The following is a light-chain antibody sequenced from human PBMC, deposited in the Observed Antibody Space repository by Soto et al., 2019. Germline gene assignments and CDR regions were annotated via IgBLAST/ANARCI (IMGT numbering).Light chain of an antibody. CDR1: QGISSA. J-gene: IGKJ1*01. CDR3: QQFNTSPWT. Sequence: AIQLTQSPSSLSASVGDRVTITCRASQGISSALAWYQQKPGKAPKLLIYDASSLESGVPSRFSGSGSGTEFTLTISSLQPDDFATYYCQQFNTSPWTFGQGTKVDI. V-gene: IGKV1-13*02. CDR2: DAS.